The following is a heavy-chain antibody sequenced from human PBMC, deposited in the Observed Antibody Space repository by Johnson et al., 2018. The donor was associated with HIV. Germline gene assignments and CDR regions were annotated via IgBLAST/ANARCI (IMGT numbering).Heavy chain of an antibody. CDR2: IKSKTDGWTT. V-gene: IGHV3-15*01. D-gene: IGHD1-26*01. CDR1: GFTFSNAL. J-gene: IGHJ3*02. Sequence: VQLVESGGGLVQPGGSLRLSCAASGFTFSNALMSWVRQAPGKGLEWVGRIKSKTDGWTTDYAAPVKGRFTISRDNSKNTLYLQMNSLRAEDTAVYYCARGVGAPYWCGFDIWGQGTMVTVSS. CDR3: ARGVGAPYWCGFDI.